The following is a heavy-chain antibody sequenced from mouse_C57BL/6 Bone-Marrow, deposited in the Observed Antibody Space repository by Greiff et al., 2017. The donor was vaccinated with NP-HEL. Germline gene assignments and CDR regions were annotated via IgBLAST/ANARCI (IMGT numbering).Heavy chain of an antibody. CDR1: GYTFTSYW. J-gene: IGHJ1*03. CDR3: ARGGLPYYWYFDV. Sequence: VQLQQPGAELVKPGASVKLSCKASGYTFTSYWMHWVKQRRGQGLEWIGMIHTNSGSTKDNEKFKSKATLTVDKSTSTPYMQLSSLTSEDSAVYYCARGGLPYYWYFDVWGTGTTVTVSS. V-gene: IGHV1-64*01. D-gene: IGHD2-4*01. CDR2: IHTNSGST.